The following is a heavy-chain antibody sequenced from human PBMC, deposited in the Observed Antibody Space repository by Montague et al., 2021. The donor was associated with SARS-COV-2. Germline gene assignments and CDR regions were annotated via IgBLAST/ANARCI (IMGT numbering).Heavy chain of an antibody. CDR3: ARSMIRGGLNWFDP. V-gene: IGHV4-30-2*01. J-gene: IGHJ5*02. Sequence: TLSLTCAVSGASISNGGYTWSWIRRPPGKGLEWFGYIYQSGTTRYXXXLKSRVTMSVDKSKNQFSLQLTSVIAADTAIYFCARSMIRGGLNWFDPWGQGTLVTVSS. CDR2: IYQSGTT. D-gene: IGHD3-10*01. CDR1: GASISNGGYT.